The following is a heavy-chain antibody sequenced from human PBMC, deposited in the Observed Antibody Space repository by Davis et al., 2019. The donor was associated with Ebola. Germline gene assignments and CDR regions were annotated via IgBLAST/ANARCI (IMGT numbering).Heavy chain of an antibody. Sequence: GGSLRLSCSASGFTFSSYAMHWVRQAPGKGLEYVSAISSNGGSTYYADSVKGRFTISRDNSKNTLYLQMNSLRAEDTAVYYCAKIGGSYPILDYWGQGTLVTVSS. CDR3: AKIGGSYPILDY. D-gene: IGHD3-16*02. J-gene: IGHJ4*02. CDR1: GFTFSSYA. V-gene: IGHV3-64*04. CDR2: ISSNGGST.